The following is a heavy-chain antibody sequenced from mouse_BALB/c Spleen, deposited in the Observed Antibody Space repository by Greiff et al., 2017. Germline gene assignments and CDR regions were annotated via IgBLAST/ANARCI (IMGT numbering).Heavy chain of an antibody. J-gene: IGHJ4*01. CDR3: ARETSINDYGSSYAMDY. Sequence: DVKLVESGGGLVKPGGSLKLSCAASGFTFSSYAMSWVRQSPEKGLEWVAEISSGGSYTYYPDTVTGRFTISRDNAKNTLYLEMSSLRSEDTAMYDCARETSINDYGSSYAMDYWGQGTSVTVSS. D-gene: IGHD1-1*01. V-gene: IGHV5-9-4*01. CDR2: ISSGGSYT. CDR1: GFTFSSYA.